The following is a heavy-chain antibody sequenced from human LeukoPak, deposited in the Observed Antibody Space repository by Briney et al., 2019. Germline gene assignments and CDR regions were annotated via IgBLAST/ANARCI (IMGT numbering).Heavy chain of an antibody. CDR2: ISYDGSKK. V-gene: IGHV3-30*03. J-gene: IGHJ6*02. Sequence: PGGSLRLSCAASGFTFSDYYMSWIRQAPGKGLEWVSLISYDGSKKYYADSVKGRFTISRDNSKITLHLQMNSLRPEDAAVYYCARVAAAYDTFSYHGMDVWGQGTTVIVSS. CDR3: ARVAAAYDTFSYHGMDV. CDR1: GFTFSDYY. D-gene: IGHD2/OR15-2a*01.